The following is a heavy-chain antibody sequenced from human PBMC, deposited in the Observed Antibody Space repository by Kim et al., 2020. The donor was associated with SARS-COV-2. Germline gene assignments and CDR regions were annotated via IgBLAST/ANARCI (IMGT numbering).Heavy chain of an antibody. CDR2: IYYSGST. D-gene: IGHD4-17*01. CDR3: ARGAYGDYAHYYYYYGMDV. CDR1: GGSISSYY. Sequence: SETLSLTCTVSGGSISSYYWSWIRQPPGKGLEWIGYIYYSGSTNYNPSLKSRVTISVDTSKNQFSLKLSSVTAADTAVYYGARGAYGDYAHYYYYYGMDVWGQETTVAFSS. J-gene: IGHJ6*02. V-gene: IGHV4-59*13.